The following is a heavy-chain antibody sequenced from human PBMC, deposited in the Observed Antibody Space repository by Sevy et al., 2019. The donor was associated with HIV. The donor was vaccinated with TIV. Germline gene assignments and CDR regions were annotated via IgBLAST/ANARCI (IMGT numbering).Heavy chain of an antibody. CDR2: ISGSGGST. J-gene: IGHJ4*02. CDR3: AKVSDYYYDSSGYQNFDY. D-gene: IGHD3-22*01. CDR1: GFTFSSYA. V-gene: IGHV3-23*01. Sequence: GGSLRLSCAASGFTFSSYAMSWVRQAPGKGLEWVSAISGSGGSTYYAYSVKGRFTISRDNSKNTLYLQMNSLRAEDTAVYYCAKVSDYYYDSSGYQNFDYWGQGTLVTVSS.